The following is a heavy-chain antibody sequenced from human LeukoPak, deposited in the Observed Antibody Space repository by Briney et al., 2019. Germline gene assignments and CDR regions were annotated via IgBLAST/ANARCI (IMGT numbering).Heavy chain of an antibody. Sequence: TGGSLRLSCAASGFTFSTYAMHWVRQGPGKGLEWVAVIYYDGSLNNYADSVKGRFSISRDNSKNTLYLQMNSLRPEDTAVYYCARDGDDSTGFSDYWGQGTLVTVSS. CDR3: ARDGDDSTGFSDY. V-gene: IGHV3-30*04. CDR1: GFTFSTYA. J-gene: IGHJ4*02. D-gene: IGHD3-22*01. CDR2: IYYDGSLN.